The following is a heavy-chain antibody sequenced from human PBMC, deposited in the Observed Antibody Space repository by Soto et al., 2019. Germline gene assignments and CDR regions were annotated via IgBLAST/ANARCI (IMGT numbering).Heavy chain of an antibody. Sequence: PSETLSLTCTVSGGSISSYYWSWIRQPPGKGLEWIGYIYYSGSTNYNPSLKSRVTISVDTSKNQFSLKVSSVTAADTAVYYCARDALVGSSWYDNWLDPWGQGTLVTVSS. D-gene: IGHD6-13*01. V-gene: IGHV4-59*01. CDR1: GGSISSYY. CDR2: IYYSGST. CDR3: ARDALVGSSWYDNWLDP. J-gene: IGHJ5*02.